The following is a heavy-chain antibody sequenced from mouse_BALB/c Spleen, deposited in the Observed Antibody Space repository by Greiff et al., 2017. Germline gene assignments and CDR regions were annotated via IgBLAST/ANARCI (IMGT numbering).Heavy chain of an antibody. V-gene: IGHV5-12-1*01. J-gene: IGHJ4*01. Sequence: EVQRVESGGGLVKPGGSLKLSCAASGFAFSSYDMSWVRQTPEKRLEWVAYISSGGGSTYYPDTVKGRFTISRDNAKNTLYLQMSSLKSEDTAMYYCARQLLPPMDYWGQGTSVTVSS. CDR3: ARQLLPPMDY. CDR2: ISSGGGST. D-gene: IGHD2-3*01. CDR1: GFAFSSYD.